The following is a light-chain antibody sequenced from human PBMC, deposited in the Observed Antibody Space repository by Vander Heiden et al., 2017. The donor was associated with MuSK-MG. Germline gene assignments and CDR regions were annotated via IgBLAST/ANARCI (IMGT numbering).Light chain of an antibody. V-gene: IGLV1-44*01. CDR2: SNN. CDR1: SSNIGSNT. CDR3: AAWDDSLNGVV. Sequence: SVLTQPPSPSGTPGQRVTISCSGSSSNIGSNTVNWYQQLPGTAPKLLIYSNNQRPSGVPDRFSGSKSGTSASLAISGLQSEDEADYYCAAWDDSLNGVVFGGGTKLTVL. J-gene: IGLJ2*01.